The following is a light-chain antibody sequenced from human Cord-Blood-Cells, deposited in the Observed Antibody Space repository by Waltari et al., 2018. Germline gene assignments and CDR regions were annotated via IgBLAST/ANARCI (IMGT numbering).Light chain of an antibody. Sequence: DIQMTQSPSTLSASVGDRVTITCRASQRISSWLAWYQQKPGKAPKLLIYDASSLESGVPSRFRGSASGTEVTLTISSLQPDDFATDYCQQYNSYWTFGQGTKVENK. CDR1: QRISSW. CDR3: QQYNSYWT. V-gene: IGKV1-5*01. J-gene: IGKJ1*01. CDR2: DAS.